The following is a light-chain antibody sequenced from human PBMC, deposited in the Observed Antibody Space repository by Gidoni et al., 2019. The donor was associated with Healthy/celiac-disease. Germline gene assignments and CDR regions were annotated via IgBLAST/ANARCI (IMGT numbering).Light chain of an antibody. J-gene: IGKJ1*01. V-gene: IGKV3-20*01. CDR1: QSVSSSY. CDR3: QQYGSSLTWT. CDR2: GAS. Sequence: EIVLTLSPRTLSFSPGERATLSCRDSQSVSSSYLAWYQQKPGQAPRLLIYGASSRATGIPDRFSGSGSGTDFTLTISRLEPEDFAVYYCQQYGSSLTWTFGQGTKVEIK.